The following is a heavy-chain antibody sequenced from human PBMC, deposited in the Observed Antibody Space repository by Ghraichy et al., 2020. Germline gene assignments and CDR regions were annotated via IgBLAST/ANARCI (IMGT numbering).Heavy chain of an antibody. V-gene: IGHV3-23*01. Sequence: SCAASGFTFRTYAMSWVRQAPGKGLEWVSAITDNGGTTYDAESVKCRFTISRDNSKNTLFLQMNSLRGEDTAVYYCAKFARDWPNEYLQHWGQGALVTVSS. CDR3: AKFARDWPNEYLQH. CDR2: ITDNGGTT. D-gene: IGHD3/OR15-3a*01. J-gene: IGHJ1*01. CDR1: GFTFRTYA.